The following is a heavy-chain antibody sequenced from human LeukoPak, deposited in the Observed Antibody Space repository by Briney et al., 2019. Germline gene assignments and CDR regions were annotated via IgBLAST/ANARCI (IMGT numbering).Heavy chain of an antibody. D-gene: IGHD6-19*01. Sequence: GGSLRLSCAASGFTFSSYGMHWVRQAPGKGLEWVAVIWYDGSNKYYADSVKGRFTISRDNSKNTLYLQMNSLSPEDTAMYYCGAGVYFFDYWGQGALVTVSS. V-gene: IGHV3-33*01. CDR3: GAGVYFFDY. CDR2: IWYDGSNK. J-gene: IGHJ4*02. CDR1: GFTFSSYG.